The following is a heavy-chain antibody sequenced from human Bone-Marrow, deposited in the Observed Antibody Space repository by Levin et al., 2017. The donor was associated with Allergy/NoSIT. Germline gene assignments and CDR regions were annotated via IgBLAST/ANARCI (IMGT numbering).Heavy chain of an antibody. CDR1: GESLGGYY. J-gene: IGHJ4*02. CDR2: INRSGVT. CDR3: ARAVPRVRFDY. V-gene: IGHV4-34*01. Sequence: SETLSLTCGVYGESLGGYYWNWIRQPPGKGLEWIGEINRSGVTNYIPSLKSRVAISIDTSSNQVSLKLTSVTAADTAMYFCARAVPRVRFDYWGQGIPVTVSS. D-gene: IGHD3-22*01.